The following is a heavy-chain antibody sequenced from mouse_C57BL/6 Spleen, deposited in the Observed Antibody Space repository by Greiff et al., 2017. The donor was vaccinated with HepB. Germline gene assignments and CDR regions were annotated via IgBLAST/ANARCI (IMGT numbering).Heavy chain of an antibody. Sequence: QVQLKQPGAELVKPGASVKMSCKASGYTFTSYWITWVKQRPGQGLEWIGDIYPGSGSTNYNEKFKSKATLTVDTSSSTAYMQLSSLTSEDSAVYYCAIYYDVKLWYFDVWGTGTTVTVSS. CDR1: GYTFTSYW. CDR3: AIYYDVKLWYFDV. D-gene: IGHD1-1*01. CDR2: IYPGSGST. V-gene: IGHV1-55*01. J-gene: IGHJ1*03.